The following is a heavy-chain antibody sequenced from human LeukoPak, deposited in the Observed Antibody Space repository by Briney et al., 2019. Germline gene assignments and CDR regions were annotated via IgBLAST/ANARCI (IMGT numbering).Heavy chain of an antibody. D-gene: IGHD2-15*01. Sequence: PSETLSLTCTVSGGSISSSSYYWGWIRQPPGKGLEWIGSIYYSGSTYYNPSLRSRVTISVDTSKNQFSLKLSSVTAADTAVYYCARHEISREYWGQGTLVTVSS. CDR1: GGSISSSSYY. J-gene: IGHJ4*02. CDR2: IYYSGST. V-gene: IGHV4-39*01. CDR3: ARHEISREY.